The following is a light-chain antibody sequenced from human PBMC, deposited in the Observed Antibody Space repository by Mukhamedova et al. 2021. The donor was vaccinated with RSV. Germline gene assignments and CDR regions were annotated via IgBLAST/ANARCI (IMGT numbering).Light chain of an antibody. V-gene: IGKV1-13*02. CDR2: LAI. J-gene: IGKJ1*01. Sequence: WYQRRVHGKAPTLLIYLAIALEAGVPSRFSGSGSGTDFSLTINSLQPEDFAPYYCQQANGHLQTFGQVTTVEF. CDR3: QQANGHLQT.